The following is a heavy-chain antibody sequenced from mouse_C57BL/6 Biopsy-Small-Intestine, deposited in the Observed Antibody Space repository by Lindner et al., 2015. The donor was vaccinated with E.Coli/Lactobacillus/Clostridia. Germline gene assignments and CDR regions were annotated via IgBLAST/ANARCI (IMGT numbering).Heavy chain of an antibody. CDR1: GYAFSSSW. Sequence: VQLQESGPELVKPGASVKISCKASGYAFSSSWMNWVKQRPGKGLEWIGRIYPADGDTTYNGKFKGKATLTADKSSSTAYMQLSSLTSEDSAVYFCARGYYGIFGYWGQGTTLTVSS. CDR2: IYPADGDT. CDR3: ARGYYGIFGY. V-gene: IGHV1-82*01. D-gene: IGHD2-1*01. J-gene: IGHJ2*01.